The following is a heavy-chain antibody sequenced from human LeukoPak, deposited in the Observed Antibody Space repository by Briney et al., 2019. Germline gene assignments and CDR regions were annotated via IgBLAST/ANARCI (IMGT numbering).Heavy chain of an antibody. CDR2: IYPGDSGT. J-gene: IGHJ4*02. CDR3: ARSSLYGSSWYYFDY. Sequence: GESLKISCQGSGYSLTSYWIGWVRQMPGKGLEWMGIIYPGDSGTRYSPSFQGQVTISADKSISTAYLQWSSLKASDTAMYYCARSSLYGSSWYYFDYWGQGTLVTVSS. D-gene: IGHD6-13*01. CDR1: GYSLTSYW. V-gene: IGHV5-51*01.